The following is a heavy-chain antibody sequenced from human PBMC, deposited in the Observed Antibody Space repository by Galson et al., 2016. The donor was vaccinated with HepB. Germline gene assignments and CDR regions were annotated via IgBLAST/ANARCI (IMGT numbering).Heavy chain of an antibody. V-gene: IGHV2-5*01. CDR2: VHWNDDK. D-gene: IGHD3-3*01. J-gene: IGHJ6*02. CDR3: AHRRGGYYDFWRAYYRDTAYNYYGMDV. CDR1: GGSVRSPSYY. Sequence: TLSLTCTVSGGSVRSPSYYWTWIRQPPGKGLEWLALVHWNDDKRYSPSLESRLTITKDTSKHHVVLTMTNMEPVDTATYRCAHRRGGYYDFWRAYYRDTAYNYYGMDVGGQGTTVTVSS.